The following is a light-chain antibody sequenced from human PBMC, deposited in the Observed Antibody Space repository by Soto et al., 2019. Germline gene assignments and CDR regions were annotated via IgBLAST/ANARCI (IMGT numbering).Light chain of an antibody. J-gene: IGLJ2*01. CDR2: EVS. CDR1: SSDIGSYNR. V-gene: IGLV2-18*02. CDR3: SSYTSSNTVV. Sequence: QSVLTQPPSVSGSPGQSVTISCTGTSSDIGSYNRVSWYQQPPGTAPKLFIYEVSNRPSGVPDRFSGSKSGNTASLTISGLQAEDEADYYCSSYTSSNTVVFGGGTKVTVL.